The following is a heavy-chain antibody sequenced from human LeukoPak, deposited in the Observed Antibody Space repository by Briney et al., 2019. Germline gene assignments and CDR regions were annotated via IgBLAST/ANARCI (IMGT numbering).Heavy chain of an antibody. CDR1: GFTFSSYG. CDR2: ISYDGSNK. D-gene: IGHD6-19*01. J-gene: IGHJ4*02. Sequence: GGSLRLSCAASGFTFSSYGMHWVRQAPGKGLEWVAVISYDGSNKYYADSAKGRFTISRDNSKNTLFLQMNSLRAEDTAVYYCAKGYSSGWSEGFLDYWGQGTLVTVSS. CDR3: AKGYSSGWSEGFLDY. V-gene: IGHV3-30*18.